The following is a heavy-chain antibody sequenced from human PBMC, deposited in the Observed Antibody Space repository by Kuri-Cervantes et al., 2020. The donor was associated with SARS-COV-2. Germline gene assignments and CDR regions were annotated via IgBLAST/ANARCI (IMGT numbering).Heavy chain of an antibody. Sequence: GGSLRLSCKASGFRFGIHAMHWVRQAPGKGPEWLSFISFDGDKTYYADSVRGRFTISRDNSENSVSLQMNSLRPEDTAVYYCARDRETTWYYGMDVWGQGTTVTVSS. CDR1: GFRFGIHA. CDR2: ISFDGDKT. CDR3: ARDRETTWYYGMDV. V-gene: IGHV3-30-3*01. D-gene: IGHD1-14*01. J-gene: IGHJ6*02.